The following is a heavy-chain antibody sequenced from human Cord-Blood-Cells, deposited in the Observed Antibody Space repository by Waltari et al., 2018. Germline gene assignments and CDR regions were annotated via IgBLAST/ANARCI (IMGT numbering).Heavy chain of an antibody. Sequence: QVQLQQWGAGLLKPSETLSLTCAVDGGSFCGYYWSGTRQPPGKGLEWIGEINHSGSTNYNPSLKSRVTISVDTSKNQFSLKLSSVTAADTAVYYCARHYYYGSGSYPLFDYWGQGTLVTVSS. V-gene: IGHV4-34*01. CDR3: ARHYYYGSGSYPLFDY. CDR1: GGSFCGYY. CDR2: INHSGST. D-gene: IGHD3-10*01. J-gene: IGHJ4*02.